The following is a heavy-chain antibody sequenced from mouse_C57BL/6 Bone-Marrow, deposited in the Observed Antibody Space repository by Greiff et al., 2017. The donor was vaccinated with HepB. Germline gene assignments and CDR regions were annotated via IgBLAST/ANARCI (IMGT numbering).Heavy chain of an antibody. D-gene: IGHD1-1*01. Sequence: DVMLVESGGGLVQPGGSLKLSCAASGFTFSDYYMYWVRQTPEKRLEWVAYISNGGGSTYYPDTVKGRFTISRDNAKNTLYLQMSRLKSEDTAMYYCARHEIYYGSSPWFAYWGQGTLVTVSA. CDR1: GFTFSDYY. J-gene: IGHJ3*01. CDR3: ARHEIYYGSSPWFAY. V-gene: IGHV5-12*01. CDR2: ISNGGGST.